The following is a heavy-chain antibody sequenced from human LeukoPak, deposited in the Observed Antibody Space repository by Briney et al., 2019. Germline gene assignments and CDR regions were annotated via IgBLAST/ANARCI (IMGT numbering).Heavy chain of an antibody. D-gene: IGHD2-21*02. CDR3: ARDQDCGGDCYIFDF. J-gene: IGHJ4*02. CDR2: INYNGNT. CDR1: GGSINNYH. V-gene: IGHV4-59*01. Sequence: SETLSLTCTVSGGSINNYHWSWIRQPPGKGLEWIGCINYNGNTNYNPSLKSRVTTPEDTSKNQFSLKLSSVTAADTAVYYCARDQDCGGDCYIFDFWGQGILVTVSS.